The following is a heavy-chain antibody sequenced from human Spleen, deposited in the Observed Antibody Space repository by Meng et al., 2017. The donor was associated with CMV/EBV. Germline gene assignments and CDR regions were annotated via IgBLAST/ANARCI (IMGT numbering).Heavy chain of an antibody. CDR3: ARGVIAAAGTNWFDP. V-gene: IGHV4-34*09. CDR1: GGSFSGYY. Sequence: SETLSLTCAVYGGSFSGYYWSWIRQPPGKGLEWIGYVYYNGRTYYSPSLKSRVTISVDTSKNQFSLKLTSVTAADTAVYYCARGVIAAAGTNWFDPWGQGTLVTVSS. D-gene: IGHD6-13*01. J-gene: IGHJ5*02. CDR2: VYYNGRT.